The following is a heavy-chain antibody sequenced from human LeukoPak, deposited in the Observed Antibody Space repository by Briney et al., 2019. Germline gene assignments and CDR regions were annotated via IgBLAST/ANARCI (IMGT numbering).Heavy chain of an antibody. Sequence: GGSLRLSCAASGFTFSSYSLNWVRQAPGKGLEWVSSISSSSSYIYYADSVKGRFTTSRDNAKNSLYLQMNSLRAEDTAVYYCARGYYDFWSGYTYGMDVWGQGTTVTVSS. CDR2: ISSSSSYI. J-gene: IGHJ6*02. D-gene: IGHD3-3*01. CDR1: GFTFSSYS. CDR3: ARGYYDFWSGYTYGMDV. V-gene: IGHV3-21*01.